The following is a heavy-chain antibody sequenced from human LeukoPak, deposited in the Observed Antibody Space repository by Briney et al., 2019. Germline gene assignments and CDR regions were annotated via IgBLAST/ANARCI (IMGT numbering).Heavy chain of an antibody. V-gene: IGHV4-59*01. CDR1: GFTFSDYY. CDR2: VDHTGST. J-gene: IGHJ6*03. CDR3: ARGRVSSSTWYSTYYYYFYMDV. D-gene: IGHD1-1*01. Sequence: GSLRLSCAASGFTFSDYYMSWIRQAPGKGLEWIGYVDHTGSTNFNPSLNGRVSISRDTTKNLFSLRLRSVTAADTAVYFCARGRVSSSTWYSTYYYYFYMDVWGKGTTVTVSS.